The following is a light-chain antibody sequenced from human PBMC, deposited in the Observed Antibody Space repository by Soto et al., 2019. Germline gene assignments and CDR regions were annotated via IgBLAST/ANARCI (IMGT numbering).Light chain of an antibody. CDR3: ISYTATSTSHV. V-gene: IGLV2-14*01. CDR2: GVS. CDR1: RSDIGSYNY. Sequence: QSALTQPASVSGSPGQSITISCSGTRSDIGSYNYVAWYQQLPGKTPKILIYGVSNRPSGVSSRFSGSKSGNTASLTISWRQADDEADYYCISYTATSTSHVFGSGTKLTVL. J-gene: IGLJ1*01.